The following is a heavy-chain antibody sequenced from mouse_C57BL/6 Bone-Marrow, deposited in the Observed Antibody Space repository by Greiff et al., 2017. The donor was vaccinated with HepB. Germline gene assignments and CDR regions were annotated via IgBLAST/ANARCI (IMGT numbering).Heavy chain of an antibody. CDR2: IDPNSGGT. V-gene: IGHV1-72*01. CDR3: ARSHYDGYYLAWFAY. Sequence: QVQLQHPGAELVKPGASVKLSCKASGYTFTSYWMHWVKQRPGRGLEWIGRIDPNSGGTKYNEKFKSKATLTVDKPSSTAYMQLSSLTSEDSAVYYCARSHYDGYYLAWFAYWGQGTLVTVSA. J-gene: IGHJ3*01. CDR1: GYTFTSYW. D-gene: IGHD2-3*01.